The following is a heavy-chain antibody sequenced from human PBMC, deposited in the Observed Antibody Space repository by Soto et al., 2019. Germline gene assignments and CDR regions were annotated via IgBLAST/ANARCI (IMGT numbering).Heavy chain of an antibody. CDR1: GFTFSSYW. CDR3: ARDYTDYGDYYFDY. Sequence: EVQLVESGGGLVQPGGSLRLSCAASGFTFSSYWMSWVRQAPGKGREWVANIKQDGSEKYYVDSVKGRFPISRDNAKNSLYLQMNSLRAEDTAVYYCARDYTDYGDYYFDYWGQGTLVTVSS. V-gene: IGHV3-7*01. D-gene: IGHD4-17*01. CDR2: IKQDGSEK. J-gene: IGHJ4*02.